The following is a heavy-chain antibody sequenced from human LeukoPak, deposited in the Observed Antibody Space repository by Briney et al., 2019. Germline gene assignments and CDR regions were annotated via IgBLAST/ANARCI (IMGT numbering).Heavy chain of an antibody. V-gene: IGHV3-23*01. J-gene: IGHJ4*02. CDR1: GFTFSDSY. D-gene: IGHD6-13*01. CDR2: ISGSGDGT. CDR3: AKGGLAAAGPTDY. Sequence: GGSLGLSCAASGFTFSDSYMSWIRQAPGKGLEWVSGISGSGDGTYYADFVKGRFTISRDNPKNTLYLHMNSLRAEDTAIYYCAKGGLAAAGPTDYWGQGTLVTVSS.